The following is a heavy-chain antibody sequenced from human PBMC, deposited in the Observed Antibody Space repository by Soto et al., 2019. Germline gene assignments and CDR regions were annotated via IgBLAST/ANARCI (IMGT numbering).Heavy chain of an antibody. CDR1: GYSFTSYW. CDR3: ARHELQYSSKGPGSYHYYYYGMAV. Sequence: GESLKISCKGSGYSFTSYWIVWVRRMPGKGLEWMGIIYPGDSDTRYSPSFQGQVTISADKSISTAYLQWSSLKASDTAMYYCARHELQYSSKGPGSYHYYYYGMAVWGQGTTVTVSS. J-gene: IGHJ6*02. D-gene: IGHD4-4*01. CDR2: IYPGDSDT. V-gene: IGHV5-51*01.